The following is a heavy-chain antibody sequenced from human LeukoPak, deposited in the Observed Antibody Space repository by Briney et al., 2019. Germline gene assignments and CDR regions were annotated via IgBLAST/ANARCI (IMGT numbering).Heavy chain of an antibody. CDR3: ARGRKRYWYFDL. Sequence: PSETLSLTCTVSGGSISSYYWSWIRQPPGKGLEWIGYIYYSGSTNYNPSLKSRVTISVDTSKNQFSLKLSSVTAADTAVYYCARGRKRYWYFDLWGRGTLVTVSS. J-gene: IGHJ2*01. CDR1: GGSISSYY. CDR2: IYYSGST. V-gene: IGHV4-59*12.